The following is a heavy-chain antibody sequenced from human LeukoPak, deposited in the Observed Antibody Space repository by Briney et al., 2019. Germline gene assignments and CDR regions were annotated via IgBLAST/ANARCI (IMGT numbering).Heavy chain of an antibody. CDR2: INPNSGGT. Sequence: GASVKASCKASGYTFTGYYIHWVRQAPGQGLEWMGWINPNSGGTNYAQRFQGMVTMTRDTSISTAYMDLGSPKSDDTATYFCSVWFGEFAHWGQGTLVTVSS. CDR1: GYTFTGYY. D-gene: IGHD3-10*01. J-gene: IGHJ4*02. CDR3: SVWFGEFAH. V-gene: IGHV1-2*02.